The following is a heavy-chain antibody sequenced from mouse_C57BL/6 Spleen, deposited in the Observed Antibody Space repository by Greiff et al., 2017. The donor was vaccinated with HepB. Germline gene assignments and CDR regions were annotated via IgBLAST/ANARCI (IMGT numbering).Heavy chain of an antibody. V-gene: IGHV1-81*01. CDR1: GYTFTSYG. J-gene: IGHJ4*01. CDR2: IYPRSGNT. Sequence: VKLQESGAELARPGASVKLSCKASGYTFTSYGISWVKQRTGQGLEWIGEIYPRSGNTYYNEKFKGKATLTADKSSSTAYMELRSLTSEDSAVYFCARRGDSNYGYNAMDYWGQGTSVTVSS. D-gene: IGHD1-1*02. CDR3: ARRGDSNYGYNAMDY.